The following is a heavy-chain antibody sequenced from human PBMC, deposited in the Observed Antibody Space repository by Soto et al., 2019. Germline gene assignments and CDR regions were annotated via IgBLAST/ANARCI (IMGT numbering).Heavy chain of an antibody. CDR3: ARDKGTRYYHYPMDV. J-gene: IGHJ6*02. V-gene: IGHV1-2*02. CDR1: GLTLTDSY. CDR2: INDNSGGT. Sequence: ASVKVSCKPSGLTLTDSYIHWVRQAPGQGLEWMGWINDNSGGTNYAQKFQGRVTMTRDTSISTAYTELSSDYMELSRLRSDDTVIYYCARDKGTRYYHYPMDVWGQGTTVTVSS.